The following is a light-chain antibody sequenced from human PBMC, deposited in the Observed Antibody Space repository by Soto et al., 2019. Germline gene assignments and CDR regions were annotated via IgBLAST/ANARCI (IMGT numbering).Light chain of an antibody. V-gene: IGKV3-15*01. J-gene: IGKJ3*01. CDR3: QQRSNWPPT. CDR1: QSISTF. CDR2: GAS. Sequence: EIVMTHSPATLSVAPGGRATLSCRASQSISTFLAWYQQKPGQAPRLLIYGASTRATGIPARFSGSGSGTEFTLTISSLQSEDFAVYYCQQRSNWPPTFGPGTKVDIK.